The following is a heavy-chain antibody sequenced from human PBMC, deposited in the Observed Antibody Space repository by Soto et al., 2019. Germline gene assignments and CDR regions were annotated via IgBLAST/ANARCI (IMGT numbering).Heavy chain of an antibody. D-gene: IGHD2-2*01. CDR1: GGSFSGYY. CDR2: INHSGST. J-gene: IGHJ4*02. CDR3: ARYSRDIVVGPAAIPGACYFDY. V-gene: IGHV4-34*01. Sequence: QVQLQQWGAGLLKPSETLSLTCAVYGGSFSGYYWSWIRQPPGKGLEWIGEINHSGSTNYNPSLKSRVTILVDTSKNQFSLKVSAVTGADTAVYYCARYSRDIVVGPAAIPGACYFDYWGQGTLVTVSS.